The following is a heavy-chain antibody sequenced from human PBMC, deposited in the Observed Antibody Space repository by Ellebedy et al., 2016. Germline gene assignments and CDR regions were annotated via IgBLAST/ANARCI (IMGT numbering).Heavy chain of an antibody. CDR3: ARDSSSSRWYV. CDR2: IYNSGTT. D-gene: IGHD6-13*01. Sequence: SETLSLTCAVSGGSVTNNNFYWSWIRQSPGKGLEWIGYIYNSGTTNYNPSLKSRVTISVDTSKNQFSLKLTSVTAADTAVYYCARDSSSSRWYVWGQGTLVTVSS. CDR1: GGSVTNNNFY. J-gene: IGHJ4*02. V-gene: IGHV4-61*01.